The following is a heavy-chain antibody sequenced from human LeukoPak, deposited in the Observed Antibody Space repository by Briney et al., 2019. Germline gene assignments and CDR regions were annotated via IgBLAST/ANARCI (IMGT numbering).Heavy chain of an antibody. CDR3: ARRAYCGGDCYLDY. D-gene: IGHD2-21*02. V-gene: IGHV5-51*01. CDR1: GYRFSSYW. J-gene: IGHJ4*02. CDR2: IYPGDSDT. Sequence: GESLKISFKGSGYRFSSYWIGWARQMPGKGLEWMGMIYPGDSDTRYRPSFQGHVTISADKSISTAYLQWSSLKASDTAMYYCARRAYCGGDCYLDYWGQGTLVTVSS.